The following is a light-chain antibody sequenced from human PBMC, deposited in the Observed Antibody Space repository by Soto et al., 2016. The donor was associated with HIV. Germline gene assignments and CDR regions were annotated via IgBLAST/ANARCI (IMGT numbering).Light chain of an antibody. CDR1: KLGDKY. CDR3: QAWDSNTCF. Sequence: SYELTQSPSVSVSPGQTASITCSGNKLGDKYVSWYKQKPGQSPVLVIYEDNKRPSGIPERFSGSNSGNTATLTISGTQALDEADYYCQAWDSNTCFFGTGTKVTVL. J-gene: IGLJ1*01. CDR2: EDN. V-gene: IGLV3-1*01.